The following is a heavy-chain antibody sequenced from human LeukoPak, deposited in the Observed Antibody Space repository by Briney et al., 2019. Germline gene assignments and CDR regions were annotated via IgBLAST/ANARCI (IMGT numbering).Heavy chain of an antibody. V-gene: IGHV3-48*04. Sequence: PGGSLRLSCAASGFTFTTESMNWVRQAPGKGLEWVSYISSSGSTIYYADSVKGRFTISRDNAKNSLYLQMNSLRAEDTAVYYCASIPIVDYWGQGTLVTVSS. CDR2: ISSSGSTI. J-gene: IGHJ4*02. CDR1: GFTFTTES. CDR3: ASIPIVDY.